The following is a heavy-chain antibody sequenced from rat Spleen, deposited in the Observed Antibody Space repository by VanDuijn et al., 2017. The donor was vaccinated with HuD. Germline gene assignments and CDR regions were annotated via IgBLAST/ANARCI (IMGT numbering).Heavy chain of an antibody. V-gene: IGHV2-13*01. CDR3: ARADIGAIYTDGI. CDR2: IWGNGSP. Sequence: QVQLKESGPGLVQPSQTLSLTCTVSGFSLSNYGVIWVRQPPGKGLEWMGVIWGNGSPDYNSTLKSRLSISWDTSKSQVYLRMNSLQTEDTATYYCARADIGAIYTDGIWGQGVMVTVSS. J-gene: IGHJ2*01. D-gene: IGHD1-2*01. CDR1: GFSLSNYG.